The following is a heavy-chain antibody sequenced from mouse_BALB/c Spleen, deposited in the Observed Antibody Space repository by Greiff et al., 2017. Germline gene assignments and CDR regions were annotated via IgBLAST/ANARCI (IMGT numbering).Heavy chain of an antibody. J-gene: IGHJ4*01. Sequence: EVQLVESGGGLVKPGGSLKLSCAASGFAFSSYDMSWVRQTPEKRLEWVAYISSGGGSTYYPDTVKGRFTISRDNAKNTLYLQMSSLKSEDTAMYYCARHKGRRFYYDYDVNAMDYGGQGTSVTVSS. CDR2: ISSGGGST. D-gene: IGHD2-4*01. CDR3: ARHKGRRFYYDYDVNAMDY. CDR1: GFAFSSYD. V-gene: IGHV5-12-1*01.